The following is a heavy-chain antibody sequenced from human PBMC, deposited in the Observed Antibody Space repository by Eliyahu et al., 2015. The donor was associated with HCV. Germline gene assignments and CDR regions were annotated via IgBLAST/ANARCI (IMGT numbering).Heavy chain of an antibody. D-gene: IGHD3-22*01. CDR2: IIPIXGIA. V-gene: IGHV1-69*04. CDR3: ASPSDYYWTQAASTNAFDI. J-gene: IGHJ3*02. Sequence: QVQLVQSGAEVKKPGSSVKVSCKASGGXFSXYAISWVRQAPGXGLGWMGRIIPIXGIANXAQKFQGRVXITADKSTSTAYMELSSLRSEDTAVYYCASPSDYYWTQAASTNAFDIWGQGTMVTVSS. CDR1: GGXFSXYA.